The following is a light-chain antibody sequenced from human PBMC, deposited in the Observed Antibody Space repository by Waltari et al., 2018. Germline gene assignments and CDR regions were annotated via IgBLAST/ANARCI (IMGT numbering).Light chain of an antibody. Sequence: DIVMTQSPDSLAGSRGERATINCKSRQSVLHTSNNKNYLAWYQQKPGQPPKLLIYWASTRESGVPDRFSGSGSGTDFTLTISSLQAEDVAVYYCQQYYSSPITFGQGTRLEIK. CDR2: WAS. CDR3: QQYYSSPIT. J-gene: IGKJ5*01. V-gene: IGKV4-1*01. CDR1: QSVLHTSNNKNY.